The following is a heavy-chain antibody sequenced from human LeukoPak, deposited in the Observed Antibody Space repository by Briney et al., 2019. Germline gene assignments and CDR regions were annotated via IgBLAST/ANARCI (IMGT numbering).Heavy chain of an antibody. Sequence: PGWSLRLSCAASGFTVSSNYMSWVRQAPGKGLEGVSVIYSGGSTYYADSVKGRFTISRDNSKNTLYLQMNSLRAEDTAVYYCARGGSYLVSDAFDSWGQGTMVTVSS. CDR1: GFTVSSNY. D-gene: IGHD1-26*01. CDR2: IYSGGST. J-gene: IGHJ3*02. V-gene: IGHV3-53*01. CDR3: ARGGSYLVSDAFDS.